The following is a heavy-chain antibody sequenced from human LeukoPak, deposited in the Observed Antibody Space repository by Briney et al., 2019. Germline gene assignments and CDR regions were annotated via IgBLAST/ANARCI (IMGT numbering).Heavy chain of an antibody. CDR1: GGSISSSSYY. D-gene: IGHD6-19*01. Sequence: SETLSLTCTVSGGSISSSSYYWGWIRQPPGKGLEWIGSIYYSGSTYYNPSLKSRVTISVDTSKNQFSLKLSSVTAADTAVYYCASPEYSSGWRLSYWGQGTLVTVSS. V-gene: IGHV4-39*01. CDR2: IYYSGST. J-gene: IGHJ4*02. CDR3: ASPEYSSGWRLSY.